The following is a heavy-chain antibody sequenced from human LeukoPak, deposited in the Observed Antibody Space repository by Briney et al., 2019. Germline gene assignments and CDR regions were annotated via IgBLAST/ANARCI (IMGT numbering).Heavy chain of an antibody. CDR3: ARVHYGNYIPFDP. CDR2: IYYSGST. Sequence: SETLSLTCTVSGGSISSGGYYWSRIRQHPGKGLEWIGYIYYSGSTYYNPSLKSRVTISVDTSKNQFSLKLSSVTAADTAVYYRARVHYGNYIPFDPWGQGTLVTVSS. J-gene: IGHJ5*02. CDR1: GGSISSGGYY. V-gene: IGHV4-31*03. D-gene: IGHD4-11*01.